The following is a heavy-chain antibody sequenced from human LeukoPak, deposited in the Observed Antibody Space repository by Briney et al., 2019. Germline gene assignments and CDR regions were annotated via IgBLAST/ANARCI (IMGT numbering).Heavy chain of an antibody. Sequence: SETLSLTCAVYGGSFSEYHWSWIRQPPGKGLEWIGKIIPGGRTDYNPSHKSRLTMSVDTSKNHFSLRLRSVTAADTAVYYCARVPNGYNWLDTWGQGTLVTVSS. CDR3: ARVPNGYNWLDT. J-gene: IGHJ5*02. CDR2: IIPGGRT. CDR1: GGSFSEYH. V-gene: IGHV4-34*12. D-gene: IGHD4-17*01.